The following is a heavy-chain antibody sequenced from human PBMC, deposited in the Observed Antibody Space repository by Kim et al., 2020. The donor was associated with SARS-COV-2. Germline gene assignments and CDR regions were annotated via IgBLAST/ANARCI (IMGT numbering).Heavy chain of an antibody. CDR2: T. Sequence: TDFAQKFQGRVNMTRNTSISTAYMELSSLRSEDTAVYYCARSVGTTNHFDYWGQGTLVNVSS. CDR3: ARSVGTTNHFDY. V-gene: IGHV1-8*01. J-gene: IGHJ4*02. D-gene: IGHD1-26*01.